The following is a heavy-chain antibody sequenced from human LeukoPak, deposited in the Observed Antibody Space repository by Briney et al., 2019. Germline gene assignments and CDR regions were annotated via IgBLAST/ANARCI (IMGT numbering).Heavy chain of an antibody. CDR3: ARQLVYCTNGVCYTEGDYYYYMDV. CDR1: VGSISSHY. Sequence: SETLSLTCTVSVGSISSHYWSWIRPPPGKGREWIGYIYYSGSTNYNPSLKSQVTISVDTSKNQFSMKVSSVTAADTAVYYCARQLVYCTNGVCYTEGDYYYYMDVWGKGTTVTVSS. V-gene: IGHV4-59*11. D-gene: IGHD2-8*01. CDR2: IYYSGST. J-gene: IGHJ6*03.